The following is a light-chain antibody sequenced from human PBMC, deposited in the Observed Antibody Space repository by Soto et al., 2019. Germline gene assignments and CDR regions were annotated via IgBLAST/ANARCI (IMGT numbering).Light chain of an antibody. CDR3: QQSYSTRWT. V-gene: IGKV1-39*01. Sequence: DIQMTQSPSSLSASVGDRVTITCRASQSISSYLNWYQQKPGKAPKLLIYAASSLQSGVPSRFSGSGSGTDFTLTISSPQPEDFATYYCQQSYSTRWTFGQGTKVDI. CDR1: QSISSY. J-gene: IGKJ1*01. CDR2: AAS.